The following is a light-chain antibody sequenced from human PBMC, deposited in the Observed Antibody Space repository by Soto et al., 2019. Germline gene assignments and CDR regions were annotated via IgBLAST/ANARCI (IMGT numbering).Light chain of an antibody. CDR2: AAS. J-gene: IGKJ5*01. Sequence: DIQMTPSASSLSASVGDRVTTTCRASQSISNYLNWYQQKPGKATNLLIHAASSLQSGVPPRFSGSGSGTDFTLTISSLQPEEFATYFCQQSYRNPITFGQGTRLEIK. V-gene: IGKV1-39*01. CDR1: QSISNY. CDR3: QQSYRNPIT.